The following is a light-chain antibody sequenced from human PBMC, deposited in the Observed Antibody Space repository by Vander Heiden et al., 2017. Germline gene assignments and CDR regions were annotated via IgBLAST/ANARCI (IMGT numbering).Light chain of an antibody. CDR1: QSVLHSSNNKNY. CDR2: WAS. V-gene: IGKV4-1*01. Sequence: IVMTPSPDSLALSLGERATINCKSSQSVLHSSNNKNYVAWYQQKAGQPPKLLIYWASTRESGVPDRFSGSGSGTDFTLTISSLQAEDVAVYYCQQYYSTPLTFGGGTKVEIK. CDR3: QQYYSTPLT. J-gene: IGKJ4*01.